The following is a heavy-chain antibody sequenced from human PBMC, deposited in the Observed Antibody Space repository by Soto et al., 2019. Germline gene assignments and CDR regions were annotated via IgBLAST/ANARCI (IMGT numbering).Heavy chain of an antibody. V-gene: IGHV4-59*12. CDR2: IYYSGST. CDR3: AGEFNCSGGSCYSSLGSWFDP. J-gene: IGHJ5*02. D-gene: IGHD2-15*01. Sequence: PSETLSLTCTVSGGSISSYYWSWIRQPPGKGLEWIGYIYYSGSTNYNPSLKSRVTISVDTSKNQFSLKLSSVTAADTAVYYCAGEFNCSGGSCYSSLGSWFDPWGQGTLVTVSS. CDR1: GGSISSYY.